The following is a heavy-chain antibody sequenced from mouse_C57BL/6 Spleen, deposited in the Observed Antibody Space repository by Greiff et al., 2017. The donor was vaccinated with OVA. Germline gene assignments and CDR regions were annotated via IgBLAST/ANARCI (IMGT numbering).Heavy chain of an antibody. D-gene: IGHD1-1*01. CDR3: ARGGIYYGSSYYFDY. CDR2: INPSNGGT. Sequence: QVQLQQPGTELVKPGASVKLSCKASGYTFTSYWMHWVKQRPGQGLEWIGNINPSNGGTNYNEKFKSKATLTVDKSSSTAYMQLSSLTSEDSAVDYCARGGIYYGSSYYFDYWGQGTTLTVSS. J-gene: IGHJ2*01. V-gene: IGHV1-53*01. CDR1: GYTFTSYW.